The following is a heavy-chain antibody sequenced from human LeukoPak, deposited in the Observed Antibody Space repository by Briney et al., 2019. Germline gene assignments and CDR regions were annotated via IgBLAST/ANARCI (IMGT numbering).Heavy chain of an antibody. Sequence: QAGGSLGLSCVASGFGLSGYWMFWVRQVPGKGLECLSRNNGDGSRTDYADSVKGRFTVSRDNAKNTLYLQMNSLRGEDTAVYYRARDELGELLSAGAAYYYGMDVWGQGTTVTVSS. CDR2: NNGDGSRT. CDR1: GFGLSGYW. D-gene: IGHD3-10*01. CDR3: ARDELGELLSAGAAYYYGMDV. J-gene: IGHJ6*02. V-gene: IGHV3-74*01.